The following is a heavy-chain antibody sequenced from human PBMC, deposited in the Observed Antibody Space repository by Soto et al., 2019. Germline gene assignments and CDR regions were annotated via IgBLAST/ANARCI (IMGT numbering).Heavy chain of an antibody. V-gene: IGHV3-30-3*01. J-gene: IGHJ5*02. D-gene: IGHD6-13*01. CDR1: GFTFSNYA. CDR2: ISNDGSKM. Sequence: QVQLVESGGGVVQPGRSLRLSCAASGFTFSNYAMHWVRQAPGKGLEWVEVISNDGSKMFYADSVKGRFTISRDNSMNTLYLQRNSLRAEDTAVYYCARGWVAAAVKNWLEPWGQGTLVTVSS. CDR3: ARGWVAAAVKNWLEP.